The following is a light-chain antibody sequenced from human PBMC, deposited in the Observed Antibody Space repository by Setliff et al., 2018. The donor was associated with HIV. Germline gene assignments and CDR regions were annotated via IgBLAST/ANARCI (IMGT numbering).Light chain of an antibody. CDR1: SSNIGNNY. CDR2: ENN. V-gene: IGLV1-51*02. Sequence: QSALTQPPSVSAAPGQKVTISCSGSSSNIGNNYVSWYQQFPGTAPKLFVYENNKRPSGIPDRVSGPKSGTSATLGITGLQTGDEADYYCGTWDSSLSAPVFGGGTKVTVL. J-gene: IGLJ3*02. CDR3: GTWDSSLSAPV.